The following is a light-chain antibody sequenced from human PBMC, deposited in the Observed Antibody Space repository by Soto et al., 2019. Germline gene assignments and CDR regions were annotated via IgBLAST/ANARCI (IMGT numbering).Light chain of an antibody. CDR1: QSVSSW. V-gene: IGKV1-33*01. CDR3: QQYDNLPRLT. J-gene: IGKJ4*01. CDR2: DAS. Sequence: DIQMTQSPSSLSASVGDRVTITCRASQSVSSWVAWYHLKPGKAPKLLIYDASNLETGVPSRFSGSGSGTDFTFTISSLQPEDIATYYCQQYDNLPRLTFGGGTKVDIK.